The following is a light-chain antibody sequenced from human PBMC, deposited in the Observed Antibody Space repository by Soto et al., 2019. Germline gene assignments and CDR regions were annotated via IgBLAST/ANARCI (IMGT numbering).Light chain of an antibody. J-gene: IGLJ1*01. CDR2: EVS. CDR3: CSYAGSSYV. CDR1: SSDVGSYNL. Sequence: QSVLTQPASVSGSPGQSITISCTGTSSDVGSYNLVSWYQQRPGKAPKLMIYEVSKRPSGVSNRFSGSKSGNTASLTISGLQAEDEADYYCCSYAGSSYVFGTGTKVTVL. V-gene: IGLV2-23*02.